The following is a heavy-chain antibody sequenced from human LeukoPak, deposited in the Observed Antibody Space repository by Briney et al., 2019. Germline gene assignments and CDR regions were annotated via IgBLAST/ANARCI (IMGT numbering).Heavy chain of an antibody. V-gene: IGHV1-8*01. CDR3: ARVGWHVQYNWFDP. D-gene: IGHD2-15*01. CDR1: GYTFTSYD. Sequence: GASVKVSCKASGYTFTSYDINWVRQATGQGLEWMGWMNPNSGNTGYAQKFQGRVTMTTDTSTSTAYMELRSLRSDDTAVYYCARVGWHVQYNWFDPWGQGTLVTVSS. J-gene: IGHJ5*02. CDR2: MNPNSGNT.